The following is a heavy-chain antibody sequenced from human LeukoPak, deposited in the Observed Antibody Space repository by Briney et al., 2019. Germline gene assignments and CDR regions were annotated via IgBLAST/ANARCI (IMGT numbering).Heavy chain of an antibody. CDR1: GFTFSSYS. CDR2: ISSSSSYI. V-gene: IGHV3-21*01. Sequence: GGSLRLSCAASGFTFSSYSMNWVRQAPGKGLEWVSSISSSSSYIYYADSVKGRFTISRDNAKNSLYLQMNSLRAEDTAVYYCARAYCRGGSCYEVDIWGQGTMVTVSS. CDR3: ARAYCRGGSCYEVDI. J-gene: IGHJ3*02. D-gene: IGHD2-15*01.